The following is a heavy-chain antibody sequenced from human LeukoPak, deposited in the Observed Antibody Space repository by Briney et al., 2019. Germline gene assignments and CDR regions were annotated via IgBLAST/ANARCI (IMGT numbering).Heavy chain of an antibody. V-gene: IGHV1-46*01. CDR1: GDTFTVYY. J-gene: IGHJ5*02. D-gene: IGHD2-15*01. CDR3: ARGGICSGGSCYRYNWFDP. CDR2: INPSGGST. Sequence: AAVRVSCKAFGDTFTVYYMHWVRQAPGQGVEWVGIINPSGGSTSYAQKVQGRVTMTTDTSTSTACMELRSLRSDDTDVYYCARGGICSGGSCYRYNWFDPWGQGTLVTVSS.